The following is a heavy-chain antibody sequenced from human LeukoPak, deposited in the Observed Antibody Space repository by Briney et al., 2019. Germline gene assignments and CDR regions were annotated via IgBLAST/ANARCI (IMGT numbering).Heavy chain of an antibody. CDR3: AKGSWQTWTPSDSWFDP. D-gene: IGHD1-26*01. CDR2: ISWNSGSI. CDR1: GFTFDDYA. J-gene: IGHJ5*02. Sequence: GGSLRLSCAASGFTFDDYAMHWVRQAPGKDLEWVSGISWNSGSIGYADSVKGRFTISRDNAKNSLYLQMNSLRAEDTALYYCAKGSWQTWTPSDSWFDPWGQGTLVTVSS. V-gene: IGHV3-9*01.